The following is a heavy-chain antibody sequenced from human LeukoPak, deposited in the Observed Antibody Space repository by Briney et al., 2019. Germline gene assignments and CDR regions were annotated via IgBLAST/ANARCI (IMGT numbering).Heavy chain of an antibody. J-gene: IGHJ6*04. Sequence: ASVKVSCKASGGTFSSYAISWVRQAPGQGLEWMGGIIPIFGTANYAQKLQGRVTMTTDTSTSTAYMELRSLRSDDTAVYYCARDLSGSYPMDVWGKGTTVTVSS. CDR1: GGTFSSYA. V-gene: IGHV1-69*05. CDR3: ARDLSGSYPMDV. CDR2: IIPIFGTA. D-gene: IGHD1-26*01.